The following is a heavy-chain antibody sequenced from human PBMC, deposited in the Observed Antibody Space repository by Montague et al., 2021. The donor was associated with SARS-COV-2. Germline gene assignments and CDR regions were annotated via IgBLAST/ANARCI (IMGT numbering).Heavy chain of an antibody. CDR3: AKGVTYYYDSSGEYYMDV. D-gene: IGHD3-22*01. V-gene: IGHV3-30*18. CDR1: GFTFSSYG. J-gene: IGHJ6*03. CDR2: TSYDGSNK. Sequence: SLRLSCAASGFTFSSYGMHWVRQAPGKGLEWVAVTSYDGSNKYYADSVKGRFTISRDNSKNTLYLQMNSPRAEDTAVYYCAKGVTYYYDSSGEYYMDVWGKGTTVTVSS.